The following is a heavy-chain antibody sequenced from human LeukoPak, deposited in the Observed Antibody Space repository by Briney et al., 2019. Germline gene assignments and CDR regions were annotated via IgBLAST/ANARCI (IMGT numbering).Heavy chain of an antibody. Sequence: ASVKVSCKASGYNFTSYAMNCVRQAPGQGLEWMGRINTYTGNPTYAQGFTGRFVFSLDSSVSTAYLQISSLKAVDTAVYYCARWDYDSSGYALYYFDYWGQGTLVTVSS. CDR2: INTYTGNP. CDR3: ARWDYDSSGYALYYFDY. D-gene: IGHD3-22*01. V-gene: IGHV7-4-1*02. J-gene: IGHJ4*02. CDR1: GYNFTSYA.